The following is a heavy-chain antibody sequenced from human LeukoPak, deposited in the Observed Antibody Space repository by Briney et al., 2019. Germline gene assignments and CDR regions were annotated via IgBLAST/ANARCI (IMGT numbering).Heavy chain of an antibody. J-gene: IGHJ4*02. CDR1: GITLSNYG. CDR3: AKRGVVIRVILVRVHKEAYYFDY. CDR2: ISDSGGST. V-gene: IGHV3-23*01. D-gene: IGHD3-22*01. Sequence: PGGSLRLSCAVSGITLSNYGMSWVRQAPGKGLEWVAGISDSGGSTNYADSVKGRFTISRDNPKNTLYLQMNSLRAEDTALYFCAKRGVVIRVILVRVHKEAYYFDYWGQGALVTVSS.